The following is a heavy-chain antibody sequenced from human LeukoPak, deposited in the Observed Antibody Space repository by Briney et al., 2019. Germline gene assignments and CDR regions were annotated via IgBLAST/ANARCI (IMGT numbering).Heavy chain of an antibody. CDR3: ARDLSSGWYYFDY. Sequence: SVKVSCKASGGTFSSYAISWVRQAPGQGLEWMGGIIPIFGTANYAQKFQGRVTITADKSTSTAHMELSSLRSEDTAVYYCARDLSSGWYYFDYWGQGTLVTVSS. CDR2: IIPIFGTA. CDR1: GGTFSSYA. J-gene: IGHJ4*02. V-gene: IGHV1-69*06. D-gene: IGHD6-19*01.